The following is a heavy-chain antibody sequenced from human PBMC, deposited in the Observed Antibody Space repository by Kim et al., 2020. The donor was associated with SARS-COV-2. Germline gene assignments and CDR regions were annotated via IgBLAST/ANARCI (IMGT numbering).Heavy chain of an antibody. CDR1: GFTFSDHY. CDR2: TRNKANSYTT. Sequence: GGSLRLSCAASGFTFSDHYMDWVRQAPGKGLEWVGRTRNKANSYTTEYAASVKGRFTISRDDSKNSLYLQMNSLKTEDTAVYYCARVVRYSSSWFDYWGQGPLVTVSS. J-gene: IGHJ4*02. D-gene: IGHD6-13*01. CDR3: ARVVRYSSSWFDY. V-gene: IGHV3-72*01.